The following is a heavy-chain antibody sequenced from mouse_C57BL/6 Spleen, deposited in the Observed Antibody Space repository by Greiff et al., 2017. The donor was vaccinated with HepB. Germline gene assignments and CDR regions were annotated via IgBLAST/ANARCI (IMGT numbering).Heavy chain of an antibody. CDR3: ARGYDYDLDY. J-gene: IGHJ2*01. CDR1: GFTFSDYG. V-gene: IGHV5-17*01. D-gene: IGHD2-4*01. CDR2: ISSGSSTI. Sequence: EVHLVESGGGLVKPGGSLKLSCAASGFTFSDYGMHWVRQAPEKGLEWVAYISSGSSTIYYADTLKGRFTISRDNAKNTLFLQMTSLRSEDTAMYYCARGYDYDLDYWGQGTTLTVSS.